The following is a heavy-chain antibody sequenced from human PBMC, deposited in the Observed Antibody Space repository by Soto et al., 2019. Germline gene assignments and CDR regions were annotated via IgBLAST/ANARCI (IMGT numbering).Heavy chain of an antibody. J-gene: IGHJ6*01. CDR2: IWYDGSNK. D-gene: IGHD6-13*01. Sequence: QVQLVESGGGVVQPGGSLRLSCAASGFSFSDYGMHWVRQAPNKGLEWVAVIWYDGSNKFYLESVKGRFTISRDNSKNTLYLQMNSLRDEDTALYYCARDQAGAVGGSGDYYYDMDVWGQGTTVIVSS. CDR3: ARDQAGAVGGSGDYYYDMDV. V-gene: IGHV3-33*01. CDR1: GFSFSDYG.